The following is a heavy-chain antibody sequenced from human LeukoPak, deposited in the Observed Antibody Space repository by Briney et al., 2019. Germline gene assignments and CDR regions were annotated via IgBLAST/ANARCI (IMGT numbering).Heavy chain of an antibody. D-gene: IGHD2-21*02. J-gene: IGHJ4*02. V-gene: IGHV4-39*07. Sequence: PSETLSLTCTVSGGSISSSSYYWGWIRQPPGKGLEWIGSIYYSGGTYYNPSLKSRVTISVDTSKNQFSLKLSSVTAADTAVYYCARDPGCGGDCYEFDYWGQGTLVTVSS. CDR1: GGSISSSSYY. CDR2: IYYSGGT. CDR3: ARDPGCGGDCYEFDY.